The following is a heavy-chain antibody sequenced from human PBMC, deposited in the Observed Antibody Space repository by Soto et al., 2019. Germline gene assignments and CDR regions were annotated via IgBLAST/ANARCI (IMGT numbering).Heavy chain of an antibody. CDR3: ARVLPSFDILLMVMIGYFDY. CDR2: IYYSGST. CDR1: GGSISSSSYH. Sequence: QLQLQESGPGLVKPSETLSLTCTVSGGSISSSSYHWGWIRQPPGKGLEWIGTIYYSGSTYYNPSLKSRVTISVDTSKTQFSLKLSSVTAADTAVYFCARVLPSFDILLMVMIGYFDYWGQGTLVTVSS. J-gene: IGHJ4*02. D-gene: IGHD2-8*01. V-gene: IGHV4-39*01.